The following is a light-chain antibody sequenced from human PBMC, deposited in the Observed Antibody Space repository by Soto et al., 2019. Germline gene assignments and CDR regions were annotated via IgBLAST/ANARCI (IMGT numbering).Light chain of an antibody. V-gene: IGKV3-20*01. J-gene: IGKJ2*01. Sequence: EIELTQSPGTLSLSPGERATLSCRASQSVSSSYLAWYQQKPGQAPRLLIYGASTRATGIPDRFSGSGSGTDFTLTISRLEPEDVAVYYCQQYGSSPNTFGQGTKLEIK. CDR2: GAS. CDR1: QSVSSSY. CDR3: QQYGSSPNT.